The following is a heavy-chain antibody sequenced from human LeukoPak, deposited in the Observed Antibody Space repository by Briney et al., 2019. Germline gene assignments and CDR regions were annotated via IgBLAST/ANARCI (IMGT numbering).Heavy chain of an antibody. Sequence: SQTLSLTCTVSGGSISSGDYHWSWSRQPPGKGLEWIGYIHYSGTTYYSPSLKSRVTISVDTSKNQFSLKLTSVTAADTAVYSCATSRDGWFDPWGQGTLVTVSS. CDR1: GGSISSGDYH. J-gene: IGHJ5*02. CDR2: IHYSGTT. V-gene: IGHV4-30-4*01. CDR3: ATSRDGWFDP.